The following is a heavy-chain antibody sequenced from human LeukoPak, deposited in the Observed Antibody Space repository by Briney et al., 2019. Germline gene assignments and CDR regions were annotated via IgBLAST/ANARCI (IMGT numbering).Heavy chain of an antibody. CDR3: ARGEYYGSGSYYNNWFDP. Sequence: SETLSLTCTVSGGSISSYYWSWIRQPPGKGLEWIGYIYYSGSTYYNPSLKSRVTISVDTSKNQFSLKLSSVTAADTAVYYCARGEYYGSGSYYNNWFDPWGQGTLVTVSS. V-gene: IGHV4-59*08. CDR2: IYYSGST. J-gene: IGHJ5*02. CDR1: GGSISSYY. D-gene: IGHD3-10*01.